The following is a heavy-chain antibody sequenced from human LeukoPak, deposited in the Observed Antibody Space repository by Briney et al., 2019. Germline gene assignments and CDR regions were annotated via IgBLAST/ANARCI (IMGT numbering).Heavy chain of an antibody. CDR3: AKDLSLDSSGYDY. J-gene: IGHJ4*02. V-gene: IGHV3-23*01. CDR2: IRGNADTT. Sequence: PGGSLRLSCAASGFIFNNYGMSWVRQAPGKGLEWVSAIRGNADTTYYADSVKGRFSIFRDNNKNMLYLQMNSLRAEDTAVYYCAKDLSLDSSGYDYWGQGTLVTVSS. D-gene: IGHD3-22*01. CDR1: GFIFNNYG.